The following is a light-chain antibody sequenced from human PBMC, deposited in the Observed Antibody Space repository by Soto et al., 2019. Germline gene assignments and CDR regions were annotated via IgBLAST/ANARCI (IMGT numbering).Light chain of an antibody. CDR1: SSDLGTYNW. J-gene: IGLJ2*01. V-gene: IGLV2-8*01. CDR3: SLYAGGDNLI. CDR2: DVS. Sequence: QSALTQPPSASGSPGQSVAISCTGTSSDLGTYNWVSWYLQHPGKAPQLLIYDVSTRPSGVSNRFSGSKSGNTASLTISGLQAEDEADYYCSLYAGGDNLIFGGGTKLTVL.